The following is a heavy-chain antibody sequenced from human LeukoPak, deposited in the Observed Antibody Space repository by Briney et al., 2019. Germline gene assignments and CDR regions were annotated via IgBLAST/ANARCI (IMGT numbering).Heavy chain of an antibody. CDR1: GFTFSSYA. CDR3: AKANYYDSSVDY. V-gene: IGHV3-23*01. Sequence: GGSLRLSCAASGFTFSSYAMSWVRQAPGEGLEWVSAISGSGGSTYYADSVKGRFTISRDNSKNTLYLQMNSLRAEDTSVYYCAKANYYDSSVDYWGQGTLVTVSS. J-gene: IGHJ4*02. D-gene: IGHD3-22*01. CDR2: ISGSGGST.